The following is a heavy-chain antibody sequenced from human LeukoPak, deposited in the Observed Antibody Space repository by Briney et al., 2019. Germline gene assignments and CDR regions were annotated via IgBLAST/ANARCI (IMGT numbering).Heavy chain of an antibody. Sequence: GGSLRLSCAASGFSVNTNYMTWVRQAPGKGLEWVSVLYSGGGAYYADSVKDRFTISRDYSQNTLLLQMNSLRAEDTALYYCAKDRYNTVMVSFDYWGQGTLVTVSS. CDR1: GFSVNTNY. V-gene: IGHV3-66*01. CDR2: LYSGGGA. CDR3: AKDRYNTVMVSFDY. J-gene: IGHJ4*02. D-gene: IGHD5-18*01.